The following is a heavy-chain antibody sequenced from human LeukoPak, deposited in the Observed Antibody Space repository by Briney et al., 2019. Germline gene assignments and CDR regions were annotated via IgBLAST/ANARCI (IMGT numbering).Heavy chain of an antibody. J-gene: IGHJ3*02. D-gene: IGHD2-15*01. Sequence: GGSLRLSCAASGFTFSNYAMSWVRQAPGKGLEWVSAISGSGATTYYADSVKGRFTISRDNPKNTLYLQMNSLKADDTAVYYCAKAPPPYCSGGSCFDAFDIWGQGTMVTASS. CDR3: AKAPPPYCSGGSCFDAFDI. CDR1: GFTFSNYA. V-gene: IGHV3-23*01. CDR2: ISGSGATT.